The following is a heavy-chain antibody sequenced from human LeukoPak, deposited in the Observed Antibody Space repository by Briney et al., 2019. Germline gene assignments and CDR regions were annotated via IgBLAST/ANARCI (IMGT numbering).Heavy chain of an antibody. CDR3: ARDSNWNYDY. V-gene: IGHV4-59*01. CDR2: ISYSGTT. D-gene: IGHD1-7*01. J-gene: IGHJ4*02. CDR1: GGSISSYY. Sequence: SETLSLTCTVSGGSISSYYWSWIRQPPGKGLEWIGYISYSGTTNYNPSLKSRVTISVDTSKNQFSLKLTSVAPADTAVYYCARDSNWNYDYWGQGTLVTVSS.